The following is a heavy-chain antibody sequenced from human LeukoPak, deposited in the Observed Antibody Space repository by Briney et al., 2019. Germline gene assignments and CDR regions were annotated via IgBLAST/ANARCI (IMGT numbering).Heavy chain of an antibody. CDR3: AKVDCSGGSCYSFFYYYYGMDV. D-gene: IGHD2-15*01. CDR2: ISGSGGST. CDR1: GFSFSSYA. V-gene: IGHV3-23*01. J-gene: IGHJ6*02. Sequence: GGSLRLSCAASGFSFSSYAMSWVRQAPGKGLEWVSAISGSGGSTYYADSVKGRFTISRDNSKNTLYLQMNSLSAEDTAVYYCAKVDCSGGSCYSFFYYYYGMDVWGQGTTVTVSS.